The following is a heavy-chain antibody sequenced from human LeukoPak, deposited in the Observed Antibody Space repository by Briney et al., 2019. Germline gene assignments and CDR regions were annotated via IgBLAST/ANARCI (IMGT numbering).Heavy chain of an antibody. CDR3: AKEMKYCSSTSCYTPFDY. J-gene: IGHJ4*02. V-gene: IGHV3-30*02. CDR1: GFTFGSYG. Sequence: GGSLRLSCAASGFTFGSYGMHWVRQAPGKGLEWVAFIRYDGSNKYYADSVKGRFTISRDNSKNTLYLQMNSLRAEDTAVYYCAKEMKYCSSTSCYTPFDYWGQGTLVTVSS. CDR2: IRYDGSNK. D-gene: IGHD2-2*02.